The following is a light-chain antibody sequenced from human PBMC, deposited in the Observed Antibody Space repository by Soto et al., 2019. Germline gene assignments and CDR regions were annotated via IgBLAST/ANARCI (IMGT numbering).Light chain of an antibody. J-gene: IGKJ4*01. CDR3: QQYGSSPPNT. CDR2: GAS. CDR1: QSVSSNY. V-gene: IGKV3-20*01. Sequence: EIVLTQSPGTLSLSPGERATLSCRASQSVSSNYLAWYQQKPGQAPRRLIYGASSRATGIPDRFSGSGSGTDFTLTISRLEPEDFALYYCQQYGSSPPNTFGGGTKVEIK.